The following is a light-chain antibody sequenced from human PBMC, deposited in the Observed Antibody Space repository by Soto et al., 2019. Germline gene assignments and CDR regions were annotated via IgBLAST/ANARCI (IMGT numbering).Light chain of an antibody. Sequence: QSALTQPRSVSGSPGQSVTISCTGTNSDVGFYNYVSWYQQHPGKAPKFMIYDVNKRPSGVPHRFSGSKSGNTASLTISGLQAEDEADYYCCSYAGSYTFYVFGTGTKLTVL. CDR3: CSYAGSYTFYV. CDR2: DVN. J-gene: IGLJ1*01. V-gene: IGLV2-11*01. CDR1: NSDVGFYNY.